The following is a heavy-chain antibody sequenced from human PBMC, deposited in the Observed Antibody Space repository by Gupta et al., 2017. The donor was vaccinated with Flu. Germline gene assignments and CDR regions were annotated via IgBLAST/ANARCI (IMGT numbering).Heavy chain of an antibody. V-gene: IGHV3-21*01. CDR1: GFTFSTYG. Sequence: GESGGGLVKPGGSLRLYCAASGFTFSTYGMNWVRQAPGKGLEWVSSISSSSSYIYYADSVKGRFTISRHNAKNSLYLQINSLRAEDTAVYYCARAWDVTVAGTFDYWGQGTLVTVSS. J-gene: IGHJ4*02. CDR3: ARAWDVTVAGTFDY. CDR2: ISSSSSYI. D-gene: IGHD6-19*01.